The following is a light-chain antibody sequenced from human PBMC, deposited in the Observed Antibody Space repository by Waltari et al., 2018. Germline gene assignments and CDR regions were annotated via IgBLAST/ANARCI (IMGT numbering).Light chain of an antibody. CDR2: WAS. J-gene: IGKJ2*01. Sequence: DIVMTQSPDSLAVSLGETATISCKSSHGLSFTSTHKNYLAWYQQKPGQPPKLLLYWASTRESGVPDRFSGSGSGTDFTLTIFSLQAEDVAVYYCQQYYNTPYTFGRGTKVEI. CDR3: QQYYNTPYT. V-gene: IGKV4-1*01. CDR1: HGLSFTSTHKNY.